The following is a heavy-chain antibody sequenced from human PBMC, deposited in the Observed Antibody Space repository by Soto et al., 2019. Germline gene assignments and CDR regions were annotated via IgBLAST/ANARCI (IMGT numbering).Heavy chain of an antibody. CDR3: ARDHEPSSGWTHYVDY. CDR2: IGYDGSNK. CDR1: GFTFSSYG. J-gene: IGHJ4*02. Sequence: QVQLVESGGGVVQPGRSLRLSCAASGFTFSSYGMHWVRQAPGKGLEWVAVIGYDGSNKYYADSVKGRFTISRDNSKNTLYLQMNSLRAEDTAVYYCARDHEPSSGWTHYVDYWGQGTLVTVSS. V-gene: IGHV3-33*01. D-gene: IGHD6-19*01.